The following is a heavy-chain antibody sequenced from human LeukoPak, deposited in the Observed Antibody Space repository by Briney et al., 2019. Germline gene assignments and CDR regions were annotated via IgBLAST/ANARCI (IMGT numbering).Heavy chain of an antibody. V-gene: IGHV3-66*01. D-gene: IGHD4-23*01. CDR1: GFTFSSYA. CDR2: IYSGGST. Sequence: GGSLRLSCAASGFTFSSYAMSWVRQAPGKGLEWVSVIYSGGSTYYADSVKGRFTISRDNSKNTMYLQMNSLRAEDTAVYFCARDTTVDGAFDIWGQGTMVTVPS. J-gene: IGHJ3*02. CDR3: ARDTTVDGAFDI.